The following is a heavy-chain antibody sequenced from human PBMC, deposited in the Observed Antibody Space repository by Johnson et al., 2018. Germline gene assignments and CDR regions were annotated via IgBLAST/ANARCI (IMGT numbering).Heavy chain of an antibody. J-gene: IGHJ4*02. CDR1: GFIFSSYA. V-gene: IGHV3-23*04. CDR2: ITGSGDTT. D-gene: IGHD3-10*01. Sequence: VQLVESGGGLVKPGGSLRLSCAASGFIFSSYAMSWVRQAPGKGLEWVSAITGSGDTTYYVDSVKGRFTISRDNSKNTLYLERNSLRAEDMAVYYCAKLYYYGSGSFDPWGQGTLVTVSS. CDR3: AKLYYYGSGSFDP.